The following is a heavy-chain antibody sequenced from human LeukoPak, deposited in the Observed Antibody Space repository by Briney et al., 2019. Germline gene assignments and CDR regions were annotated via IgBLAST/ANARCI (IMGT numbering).Heavy chain of an antibody. Sequence: SETLSLTCTVSGGSISSGSYYWSWIRQPAGKGLEWIGRTYTSGSTNYNPSLKSRVTISVDTPKNQFSLKLSSVTAADTAVYYCARHGRSVFWRDWAFDIWGQGTMVTVSS. CDR2: TYTSGST. D-gene: IGHD3-3*01. J-gene: IGHJ3*02. V-gene: IGHV4-61*02. CDR1: GGSISSGSYY. CDR3: ARHGRSVFWRDWAFDI.